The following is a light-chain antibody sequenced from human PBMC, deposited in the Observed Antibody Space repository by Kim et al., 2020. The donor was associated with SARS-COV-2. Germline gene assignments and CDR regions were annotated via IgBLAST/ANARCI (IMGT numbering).Light chain of an antibody. CDR1: NIGSKS. J-gene: IGLJ3*02. Sequence: PGRTARITCGGNNIGSKSVAWYQQKPGEAPVLVIYYDSDRPSGSPERFSGSNSGNTATLTISRVEAGDEDDYYCQVWDSSSDHPGVFGGGTKLTVL. CDR3: QVWDSSSDHPGV. CDR2: YDS. V-gene: IGLV3-21*04.